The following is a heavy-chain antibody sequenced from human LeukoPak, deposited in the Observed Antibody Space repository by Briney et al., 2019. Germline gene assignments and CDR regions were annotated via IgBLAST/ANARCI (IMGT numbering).Heavy chain of an antibody. CDR2: ISSSSSYI. J-gene: IGHJ6*03. CDR3: ARDPSSHYYYDSSGYYAAFYYYYYYMDV. D-gene: IGHD3-22*01. Sequence: GGSLRLSCAASGFTFSSHSMNWVRQAPGKGLEWVSSISSSSSYIYYADSVKGRFTISRDNAKNSLYLQMNSLRAEDTAVYYCARDPSSHYYYDSSGYYAAFYYYYYYMDVWGKGTTVTVSS. V-gene: IGHV3-21*01. CDR1: GFTFSSHS.